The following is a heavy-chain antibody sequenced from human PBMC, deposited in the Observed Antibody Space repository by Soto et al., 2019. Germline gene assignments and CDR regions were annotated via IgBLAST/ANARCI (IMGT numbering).Heavy chain of an antibody. D-gene: IGHD2-2*01. J-gene: IGHJ4*02. V-gene: IGHV1-69*06. CDR2: IIPIFGTA. CDR3: AGGEVVPAAIGGAFDY. Sequence: QVQLVQSGAEVKKPGSSVKVSCKASGGTFSSYAISWVRQAPGQGLEWMGGIIPIFGTANYAQKFQGRVTIAADKSPSTAYMELSSLRSEDTAVYYCAGGEVVPAAIGGAFDYWGQGTLVTVSS. CDR1: GGTFSSYA.